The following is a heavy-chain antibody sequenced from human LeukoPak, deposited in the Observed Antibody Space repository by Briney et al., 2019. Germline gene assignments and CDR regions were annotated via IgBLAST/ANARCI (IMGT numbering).Heavy chain of an antibody. D-gene: IGHD3-22*01. CDR3: ARGEYYYDSSGYYEIDY. CDR2: IWYDGSNK. V-gene: IGHV3-33*01. CDR1: GFTFSIYG. Sequence: GGSLRLSCAASGFTFSIYGMHWVRQAPGKGLEWVAVIWYDGSNKYYADSVKGRFTISRDNSKNTLYLQMNSLRAEDTAVYYCARGEYYYDSSGYYEIDYWGQGTLVTVSS. J-gene: IGHJ4*02.